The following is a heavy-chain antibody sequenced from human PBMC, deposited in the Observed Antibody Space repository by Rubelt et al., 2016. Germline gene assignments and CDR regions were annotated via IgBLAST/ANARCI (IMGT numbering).Heavy chain of an antibody. CDR1: GFSLSPSGMC. V-gene: IGHV2-70*15. J-gene: IGHJ4*02. D-gene: IGHD7-27*01. CDR2: IDWDDDK. CDR3: ARTSNPTWASFDY. Sequence: QVTLRESGPALVKPTQTLTLTCTFSGFSLSPSGMCVSWIRQPPGKALEWLARIDWDDDKYYSPSLKTRLTISKDTSKNQVVLTMTNMDPVDTATYDCARTSNPTWASFDYWGQGTLVTVSS.